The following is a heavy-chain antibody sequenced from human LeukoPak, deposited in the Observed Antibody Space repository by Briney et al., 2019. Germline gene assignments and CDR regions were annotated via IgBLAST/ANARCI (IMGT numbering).Heavy chain of an antibody. CDR3: ARAMTYYGSGSPDAFDI. CDR1: GGTFTSYA. CDR2: IIPIFGTA. Sequence: ASVKVSCKASGGTFTSYAISWVRQAPGQGLEWMGGIIPIFGTANYAQKFQGRVTITADESTSTAYMELSSLRSEDTAVYYCARAMTYYGSGSPDAFDIWGQGTMATVSS. V-gene: IGHV1-69*13. J-gene: IGHJ3*02. D-gene: IGHD3-10*01.